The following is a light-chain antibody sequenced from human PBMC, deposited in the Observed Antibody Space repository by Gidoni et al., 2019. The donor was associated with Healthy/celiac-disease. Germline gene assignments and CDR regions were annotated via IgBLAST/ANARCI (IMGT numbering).Light chain of an antibody. CDR3: QQLNSYPPYT. J-gene: IGKJ2*01. CDR2: AAS. V-gene: IGKV1-9*01. CDR1: QGISSY. Sequence: IQLTQSPSSPSASVGDRVTITCRASQGISSYLAWYQQKPGKAPKLLIYAASTLQSGVPSRFSGSGSGTDVTLTISSLQPEDFATYYCQQLNSYPPYTFGQGTKLEIK.